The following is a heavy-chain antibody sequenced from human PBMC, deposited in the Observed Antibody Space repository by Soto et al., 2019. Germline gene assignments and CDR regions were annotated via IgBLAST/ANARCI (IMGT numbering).Heavy chain of an antibody. CDR2: IGGSGANT. CDR1: GFTLNMYA. V-gene: IGHV3-23*01. D-gene: IGHD1-1*01. CDR3: ARTITGYFWAGAY. J-gene: IGHJ4*02. Sequence: GGSLRLSCAASGFTLNMYAMSWVRQAPGKGLEWVSGIGGSGANTYYADFVKGRFTISRDNSKNTLYLQMDSLRAEDTAIYYCARTITGYFWAGAYWGQGTLVTVSS.